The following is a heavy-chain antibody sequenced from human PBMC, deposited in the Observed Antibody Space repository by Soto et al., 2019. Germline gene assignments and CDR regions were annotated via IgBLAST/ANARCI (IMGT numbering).Heavy chain of an antibody. CDR3: ARDQSHYDILTSFVGDYHYGMAV. J-gene: IGHJ6*02. Sequence: ASVKVSCKASGYTFTSYGISWVRQAPGQGLEWMGWISAYNGNTNYAQKLQGRVTMTTDTSTSTAYMELRSLRSDDTAVYYCARDQSHYDILTSFVGDYHYGMAVWGQGTTVTVSS. V-gene: IGHV1-18*01. CDR2: ISAYNGNT. CDR1: GYTFTSYG. D-gene: IGHD3-9*01.